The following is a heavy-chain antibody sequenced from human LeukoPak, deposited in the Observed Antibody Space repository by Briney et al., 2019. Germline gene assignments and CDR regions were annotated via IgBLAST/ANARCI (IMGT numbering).Heavy chain of an antibody. Sequence: KPSETLSLTCTVSGGSISSYYWSWIRQPPGKGLEWIGYIYYSGSTNYNPSLKSRVTISVDTSKNQFSLKLSSVTAADTAVYYCARDLLSGSSDKWGQGTLVTVSS. CDR2: IYYSGST. V-gene: IGHV4-59*01. J-gene: IGHJ4*02. CDR3: ARDLLSGSSDK. D-gene: IGHD1-26*01. CDR1: GGSISSYY.